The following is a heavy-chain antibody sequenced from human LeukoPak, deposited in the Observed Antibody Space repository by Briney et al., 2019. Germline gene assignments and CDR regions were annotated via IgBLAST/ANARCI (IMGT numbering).Heavy chain of an antibody. CDR2: ISDSGGRT. J-gene: IGHJ4*02. CDR1: GFSFSSYA. CDR3: PKHYGSGTYYNYFTY. D-gene: IGHD3-10*01. V-gene: IGHV3-23*01. Sequence: GGSLRLSCAASGFSFSSYALSWVRQAPGRGLEWVSAISDSGGRTYYADFVKGRFTISRDNSENTLFLQMSSLRAQDASRYYCPKHYGSGTYYNYFTYCGQGTLVSVSS.